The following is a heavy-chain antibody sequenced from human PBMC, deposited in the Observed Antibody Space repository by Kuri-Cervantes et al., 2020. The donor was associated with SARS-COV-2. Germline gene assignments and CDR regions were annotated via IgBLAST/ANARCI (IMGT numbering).Heavy chain of an antibody. D-gene: IGHD6-19*01. CDR1: GYTFTGYY. J-gene: IGHJ3*02. V-gene: IGHV1-2*02. CDR2: FNPNSGGT. Sequence: AAVKVSCKASGYTFTGYYMHWVRQAPGQGLEWMGWFNPNSGGTNYAQKFQGRATMTRDKSISTAYIELSRLSSDDTAVYYCARVIIAVAGTDAFDIWGQGTMVTVSS. CDR3: ARVIIAVAGTDAFDI.